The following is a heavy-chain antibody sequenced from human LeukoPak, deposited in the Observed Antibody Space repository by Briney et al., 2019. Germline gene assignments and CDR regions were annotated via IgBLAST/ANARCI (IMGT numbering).Heavy chain of an antibody. Sequence: ASVKVSCKASGYTFTTSVMHWVRQAPGQRLEWMGWINAGNGNTKCSLRFQGRVTIARDTSATTVYMDLSSLRSEDTAVYYCARPFRGVSGYDAYDIWGQGTLVTVS. D-gene: IGHD3-10*01. J-gene: IGHJ3*02. CDR2: INAGNGNT. V-gene: IGHV1-3*01. CDR3: ARPFRGVSGYDAYDI. CDR1: GYTFTTSV.